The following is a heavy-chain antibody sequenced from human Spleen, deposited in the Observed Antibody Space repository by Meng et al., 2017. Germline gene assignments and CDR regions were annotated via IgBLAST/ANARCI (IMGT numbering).Heavy chain of an antibody. Sequence: QVQLVQSGAEVKKPGASVRVSCKVSGDTLTDLSCHWVRQAPGKGLEWMGGFDPEDGGKIYAQKFQGRVTLTEDTSANTAYMHLSGLRSDDTAMYYCARDEDISAAGKLFGDYWGQGTLVTVSS. D-gene: IGHD6-13*01. CDR2: FDPEDGGK. V-gene: IGHV1-24*01. J-gene: IGHJ4*02. CDR1: GDTLTDLS. CDR3: ARDEDISAAGKLFGDY.